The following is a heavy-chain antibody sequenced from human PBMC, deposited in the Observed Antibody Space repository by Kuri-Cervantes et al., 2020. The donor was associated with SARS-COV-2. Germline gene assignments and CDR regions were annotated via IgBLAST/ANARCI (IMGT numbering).Heavy chain of an antibody. CDR1: GGTFSSYA. CDR3: YCAPKEGFDS. Sequence: SVKVSCKASGGTFSSYAISWVRQAPGQGLEWMGGIIPIFGTANYAQKFQGRVTITAGESTSTAYMELSSLTSEDTAIYYCYCAPKEGFDSWGQGTLVTVSS. J-gene: IGHJ4*02. D-gene: IGHD2-21*01. V-gene: IGHV1-69*13. CDR2: IIPIFGTA.